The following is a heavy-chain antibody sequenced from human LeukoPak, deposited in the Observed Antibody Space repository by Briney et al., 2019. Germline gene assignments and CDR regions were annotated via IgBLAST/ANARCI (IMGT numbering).Heavy chain of an antibody. Sequence: PGGSLRLSCAASGFTFSTFSMAWVRQAPGKGLEWVSFISRTGTSIHYADSMRGRFTISRDNTKSSLYLQMNNLRAEDTALYFCARTTVAGTIQYWGQGTLVIVSS. CDR1: GFTFSTFS. D-gene: IGHD1-14*01. J-gene: IGHJ1*01. CDR3: ARTTVAGTIQY. V-gene: IGHV3-21*01. CDR2: ISRTGTSI.